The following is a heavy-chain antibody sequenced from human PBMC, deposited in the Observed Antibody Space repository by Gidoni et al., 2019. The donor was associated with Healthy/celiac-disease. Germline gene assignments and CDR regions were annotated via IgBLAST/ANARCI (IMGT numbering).Heavy chain of an antibody. J-gene: IGHJ6*02. CDR1: GGSISSGGYD. CDR3: ARDRFTRGMDV. D-gene: IGHD2-2*01. V-gene: IGHV4-31*03. Sequence: QVQLQASGPGLVKPSQTLSPPCTVPGGSISSGGYDWSWIRQHPGKGLEWIGYIYYSGSTYYNPSLKSRVTISVDTSKNQFSLKLSSVTAADTAVYYCARDRFTRGMDVWGQGTTVTVSS. CDR2: IYYSGST.